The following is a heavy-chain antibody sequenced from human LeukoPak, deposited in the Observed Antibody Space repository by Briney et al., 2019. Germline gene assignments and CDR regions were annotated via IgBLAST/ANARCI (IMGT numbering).Heavy chain of an antibody. CDR2: IKQDGSEK. Sequence: GGSLRLSCAASGFTFSSSWMSWVRQAPGKGLEWVANIKQDGSEKYYVDSVKGRFTISRDNAKNSLYLQMSSLRAEDTAAYYCARGRWGSGYYFDYWGQGTLVTVSS. D-gene: IGHD6-25*01. V-gene: IGHV3-7*01. CDR1: GFTFSSSW. J-gene: IGHJ4*02. CDR3: ARGRWGSGYYFDY.